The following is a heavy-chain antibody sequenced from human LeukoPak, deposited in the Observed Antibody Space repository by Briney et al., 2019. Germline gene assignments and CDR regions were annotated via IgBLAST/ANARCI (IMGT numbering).Heavy chain of an antibody. Sequence: GGSLRLSCAASGFTVSTSYMSWVRQAPGKGLEWVGRIKSKTDGGTTDYAAPVKGRFTISRDDSKNTLYLQMNSLKTEDTAVYYCTTGRYCSSTSCYADYNWFDPWGQGTLVTVSS. D-gene: IGHD2-2*01. CDR3: TTGRYCSSTSCYADYNWFDP. CDR1: GFTVSTSY. J-gene: IGHJ5*02. CDR2: IKSKTDGGTT. V-gene: IGHV3-15*01.